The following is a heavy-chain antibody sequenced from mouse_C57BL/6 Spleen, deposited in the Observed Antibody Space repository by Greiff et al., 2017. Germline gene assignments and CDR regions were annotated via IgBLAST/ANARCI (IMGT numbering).Heavy chain of an antibody. CDR1: GYTFTSYW. D-gene: IGHD1-1*01. Sequence: VQLQQSGAELVKPGASVKLSCKASGYTFTSYWMHWVKQRPGQGLEWIGMIHPNSGSTNYNEKFKSKATLTVDKSSSTAYMQLSSLTSEDSAVYYCASELTTVVEYYFDYWGQGTTLTVSS. V-gene: IGHV1-64*01. CDR2: IHPNSGST. J-gene: IGHJ2*01. CDR3: ASELTTVVEYYFDY.